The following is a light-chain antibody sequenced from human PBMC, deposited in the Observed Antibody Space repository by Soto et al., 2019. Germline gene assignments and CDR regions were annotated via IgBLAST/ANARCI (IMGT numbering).Light chain of an antibody. CDR1: QGISSY. J-gene: IGKJ2*01. V-gene: IGKV1-8*01. Sequence: AIRMTQSPSSLSASTGDRVTITCRASQGISSYLAWYQQKPGKAPKLLIYAASTLQSGVPSRFSGSGSGTDFTLTISCLQSEDFATYYCQQYYSYLLYTFGQGTK. CDR3: QQYYSYLLYT. CDR2: AAS.